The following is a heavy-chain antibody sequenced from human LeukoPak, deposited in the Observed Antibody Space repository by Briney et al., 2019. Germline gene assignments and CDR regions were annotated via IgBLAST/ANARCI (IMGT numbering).Heavy chain of an antibody. CDR1: GYSINSGYD. CDR3: ARDASNWGLDY. V-gene: IGHV4-38-2*02. Sequence: SETLSLTCTVSGYSINSGYDWGWIRQTPGKGLEWIGSIYYSGSTNYNPSLKSRVTISVDTSKNQFSLKLSSVTAADTAVYYCARDASNWGLDYWGQGTQVIVSS. D-gene: IGHD7-27*01. CDR2: IYYSGST. J-gene: IGHJ4*02.